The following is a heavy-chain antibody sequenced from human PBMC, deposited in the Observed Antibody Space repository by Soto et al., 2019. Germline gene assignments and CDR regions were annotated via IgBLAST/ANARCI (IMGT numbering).Heavy chain of an antibody. V-gene: IGHV4-31*03. CDR3: AKMERTQLWLLVQN. D-gene: IGHD5-18*01. CDR2: ITYGGSI. J-gene: IGHJ4*02. CDR1: GASITNDDFF. Sequence: SETLSLTCTVSGASITNDDFFWSWVRQHPDKGPEWLAYITYGGSIYYNPSLRSRLSVSIDKSKSQFSLNVRSVTAADTAVYFCAKMERTQLWLLVQNWGQGLPVTVSS.